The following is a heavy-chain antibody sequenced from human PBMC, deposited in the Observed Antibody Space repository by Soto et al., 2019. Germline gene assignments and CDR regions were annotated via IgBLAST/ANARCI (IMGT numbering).Heavy chain of an antibody. J-gene: IGHJ6*02. D-gene: IGHD2-2*01. CDR2: IYPGDSDT. CDR3: ARVPQNIVLARGGYYYYGMDV. Sequence: GESLKISCKGSGYSFTSYWIGWVRQMPGKGLEWMGIIYPGDSDTRYSPSFQGQVTISADKSISTAYLQWSSLKASDTAMYYCARVPQNIVLARGGYYYYGMDVWGQGTTVTVSS. V-gene: IGHV5-51*01. CDR1: GYSFTSYW.